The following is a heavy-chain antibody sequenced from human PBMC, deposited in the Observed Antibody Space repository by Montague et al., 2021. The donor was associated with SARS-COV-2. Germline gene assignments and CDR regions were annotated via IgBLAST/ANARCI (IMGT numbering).Heavy chain of an antibody. CDR2: IYYSGST. CDR1: GGSISSSSYY. D-gene: IGHD6-13*01. CDR3: ARVGRQQLVRLSGMDV. Sequence: SETLSLTCTVSGGSISSSSYYWGWIRQPPGKELEWIGSIYYSGSTXYNPSLKSRVIISVDTSKNQFSLKLSSVTAADTAVYYCARVGRQQLVRLSGMDVWGQGTTVTVSS. J-gene: IGHJ6*02. V-gene: IGHV4-39*07.